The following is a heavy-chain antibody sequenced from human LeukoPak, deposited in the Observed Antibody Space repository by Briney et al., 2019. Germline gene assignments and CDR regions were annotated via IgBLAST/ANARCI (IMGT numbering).Heavy chain of an antibody. CDR3: ARVLLWFGELLRHDAFDI. D-gene: IGHD3-10*01. J-gene: IGHJ3*02. CDR1: GFTFSSYE. CDR2: ISRSGSTI. Sequence: GGSLRLSCAASGFTFSSYEMNWVRQAPGKGLEWVSYISRSGSTIYYADSVKGRFTISRDNAKNSLYLQMNSLRAEDTAVYYCARVLLWFGELLRHDAFDIWGQGTMVTVSS. V-gene: IGHV3-48*03.